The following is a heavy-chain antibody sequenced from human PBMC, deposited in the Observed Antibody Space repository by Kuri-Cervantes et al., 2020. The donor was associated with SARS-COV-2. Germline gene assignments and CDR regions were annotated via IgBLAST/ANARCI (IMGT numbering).Heavy chain of an antibody. CDR3: ARVGVATGGFWFDP. Sequence: GSLRLSCTVSGGSISSYYWSWIRQPPGKGLEWIGYIYHSGSTYYNPSLKSRVTISVDRSKNQFSLKLSFVTAADTAVYYCARVGVATGGFWFDPWGQGTLVTVSS. V-gene: IGHV4-59*12. CDR1: GGSISSYY. CDR2: IYHSGST. J-gene: IGHJ5*02. D-gene: IGHD5-12*01.